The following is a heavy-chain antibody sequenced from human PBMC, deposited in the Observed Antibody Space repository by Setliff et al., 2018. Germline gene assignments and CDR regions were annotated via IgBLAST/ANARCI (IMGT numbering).Heavy chain of an antibody. CDR2: ISGSGGST. V-gene: IGHV3-23*01. CDR1: GFTFSSYS. D-gene: IGHD3-3*01. Sequence: GGSLRLSCAASGFTFSSYSMNWVRQAPGKGLEWVSSISGSGGSTYYADSVKGRFTISRDNSKNTLYLQMNSLRAEDTAVYYCAKVNNRFWSGYYPYYYGMDVWGQGTTVTVS. CDR3: AKVNNRFWSGYYPYYYGMDV. J-gene: IGHJ6*02.